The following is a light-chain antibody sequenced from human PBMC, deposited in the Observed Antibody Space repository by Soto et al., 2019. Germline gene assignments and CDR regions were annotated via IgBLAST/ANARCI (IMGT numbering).Light chain of an antibody. Sequence: IVLTQSPITLSLSPGERAVLSCRLLQSDRNSYLDWYQQKPGQAPRLLIYGASNRATGVPDRFSGSGSGADFTLKISRLEPEDVAVYYCKQCVSLPFTFGQGTKVDI. CDR1: QSDRNSY. J-gene: IGKJ1*01. CDR2: GAS. V-gene: IGKV3-20*01. CDR3: KQCVSLPFT.